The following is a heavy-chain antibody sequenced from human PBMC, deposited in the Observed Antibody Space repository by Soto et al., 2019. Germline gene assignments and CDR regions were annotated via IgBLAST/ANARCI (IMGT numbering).Heavy chain of an antibody. Sequence: ASVKVSWKASGYTFTSYAMHWVRQAPGQRLEWMGWINAGNGNTKYSQKFQGRVTITRDTSASTAYMELSSLRSEDTAVYYCARDRCSDGSRYSENWFDPWAREPWSRSPQ. CDR2: INAGNGNT. D-gene: IGHD2-15*01. V-gene: IGHV1-3*01. J-gene: IGHJ5*02. CDR1: GYTFTSYA. CDR3: ARDRCSDGSRYSENWFDP.